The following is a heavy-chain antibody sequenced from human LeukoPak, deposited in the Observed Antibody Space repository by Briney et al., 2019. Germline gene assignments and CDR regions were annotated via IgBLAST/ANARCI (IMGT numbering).Heavy chain of an antibody. D-gene: IGHD5-12*01. CDR3: AREYLPPGRSYSGYDYESSHFDY. CDR1: GGTFRNYA. J-gene: IGHJ4*02. V-gene: IGHV1-69*05. CDR2: LVPMFGLE. Sequence: SVKVSCKASGGTFRNYAINWVRQAPGQGLEWMGGLVPMFGLENYAQKFQDRLTITTDESWGTAHMELSSLRSEDTAEYFCAREYLPPGRSYSGYDYESSHFDYWGRGTLVTVSS.